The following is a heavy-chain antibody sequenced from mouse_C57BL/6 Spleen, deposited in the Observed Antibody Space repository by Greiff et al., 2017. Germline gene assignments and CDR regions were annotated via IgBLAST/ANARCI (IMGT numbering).Heavy chain of an antibody. CDR1: GYTSTSYW. Sequence: LQQPGASVKLSCKASGYTSTSYWMHWVKQRPGQGLEWIGNINPSNGGTNYNEKFKSKATLTVDKSSSTAYMQLSSLTSEDSAVYYCATYDYPWFAYWGQGTLVTVSA. D-gene: IGHD2-4*01. CDR2: INPSNGGT. J-gene: IGHJ3*01. V-gene: IGHV1-53*01. CDR3: ATYDYPWFAY.